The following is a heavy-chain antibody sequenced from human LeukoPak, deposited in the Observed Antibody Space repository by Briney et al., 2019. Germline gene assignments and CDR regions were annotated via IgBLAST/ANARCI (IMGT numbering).Heavy chain of an antibody. CDR3: VRWQSGSMFHPP. D-gene: IGHD3-10*02. J-gene: IGHJ5*02. V-gene: IGHV4-39*01. Sequence: PSETLSLTCTVSGGSISSSSHYWSWIRQPPGKGLEWIGSIYYSGTTAYNPSLKSRVTISVDTSKNQFSLKLSSVTAADTAVYYCVRWQSGSMFHPPWGQGTLVTVSS. CDR1: GGSISSSSHY. CDR2: IYYSGTT.